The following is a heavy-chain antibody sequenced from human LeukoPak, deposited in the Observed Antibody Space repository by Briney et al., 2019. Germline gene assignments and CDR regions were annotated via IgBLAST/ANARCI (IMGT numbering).Heavy chain of an antibody. V-gene: IGHV3-48*03. Sequence: GGSLRLSCAASGFTFSSYEMNWDRQAPGKGLEWVSYISSSGSTIYYADSVKGRFTISRDNAKNSLYLQMNSLRAEDTAVYYCARGGYSYGYWFFAFDIWGQGTMVTVSS. CDR2: ISSSGSTI. D-gene: IGHD5-18*01. CDR1: GFTFSSYE. CDR3: ARGGYSYGYWFFAFDI. J-gene: IGHJ3*02.